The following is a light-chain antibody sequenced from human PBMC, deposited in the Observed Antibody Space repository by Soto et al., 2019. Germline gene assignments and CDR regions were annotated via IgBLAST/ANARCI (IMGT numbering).Light chain of an antibody. V-gene: IGLV1-40*01. CDR3: QSYDSSLSHWL. CDR2: GNS. CDR1: SSNIGAGYD. Sequence: QSVLTQPPSVSGAPGQRVTISRSGTSSNIGAGYDVHWYQQLPGTAPKLLIYGNSNRLSGVPDRFSGSKSGTSASLAITGLQAEDEADYYCQSYDSSLSHWLFGGGTKVTVL. J-gene: IGLJ3*02.